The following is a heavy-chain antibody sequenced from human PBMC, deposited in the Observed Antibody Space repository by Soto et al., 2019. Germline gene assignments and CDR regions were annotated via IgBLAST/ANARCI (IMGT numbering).Heavy chain of an antibody. Sequence: SETLSLTCALSRASIPSSNWWCWVRQPPGKGLEWIGEIYHSGSTNYNPSLKSRVTISVDKSKNQFSLKLSSVTATDTAVYYCARAAMGGSSWPFEYWGQGTLVTVS. D-gene: IGHD6-13*01. V-gene: IGHV4-4*02. J-gene: IGHJ4*02. CDR2: IYHSGST. CDR3: ARAAMGGSSWPFEY. CDR1: RASIPSSNW.